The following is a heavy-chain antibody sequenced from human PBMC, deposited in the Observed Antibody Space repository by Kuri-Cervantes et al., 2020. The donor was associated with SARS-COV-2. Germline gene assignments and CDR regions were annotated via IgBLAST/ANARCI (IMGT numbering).Heavy chain of an antibody. J-gene: IGHJ4*02. CDR2: IYPGDSKT. V-gene: IGHV5-51*01. CDR3: AREEGANSFDS. D-gene: IGHD1-26*01. Sequence: GESLKISCKASGYSFSNYYIAWVRQVPGKGLEWMGIIYPGDSKTKYNPSFQGQVTISADKSITTAFLQWTSLKASDTAIYYCAREEGANSFDSWGQGTLVTVSS. CDR1: GYSFSNYY.